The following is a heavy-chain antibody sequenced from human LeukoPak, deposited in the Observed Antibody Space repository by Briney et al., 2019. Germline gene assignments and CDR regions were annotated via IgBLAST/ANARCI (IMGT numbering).Heavy chain of an antibody. D-gene: IGHD3-10*01. CDR3: ARGSLSLGSAFDI. CDR2: IYHSGST. J-gene: IGHJ3*02. Sequence: PSETLSLTCAVSGGSISSGGYSWSWIRQPPGKGLEWIGYIYHSGSTYYNPSLKSRVTISVDRSKNQFSLKLSSVTAADTAVYYCARGSLSLGSAFDIWDQGTMVTVSS. CDR1: GGSISSGGYS. V-gene: IGHV4-30-2*01.